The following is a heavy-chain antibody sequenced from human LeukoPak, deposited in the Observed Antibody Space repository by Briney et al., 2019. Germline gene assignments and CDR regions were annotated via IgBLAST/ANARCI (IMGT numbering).Heavy chain of an antibody. Sequence: GGSLRLSCAASGFTFSSYGMHWVRQAPGKGLEWVAVISYDGSNKYYADSVEGRFTISRDNSKNTLYLQMNSLRAEDTAVYYCAKSFPSGELPDYWGQGTLVTVSS. V-gene: IGHV3-30*18. J-gene: IGHJ4*02. D-gene: IGHD3-10*01. CDR2: ISYDGSNK. CDR3: AKSFPSGELPDY. CDR1: GFTFSSYG.